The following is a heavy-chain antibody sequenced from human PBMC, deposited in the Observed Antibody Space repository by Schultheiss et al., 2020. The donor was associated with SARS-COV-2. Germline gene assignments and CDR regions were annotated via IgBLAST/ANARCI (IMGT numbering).Heavy chain of an antibody. CDR3: ASLSVVVTASDAFDI. J-gene: IGHJ3*02. CDR1: GGSISSGGYY. D-gene: IGHD2-21*02. V-gene: IGHV4-61*08. Sequence: SETLSLTCTVSGGSISSGGYYWSWIRQPPGKGLEWIGYIYYSGSTNYNPSLKSRVTISVDTSKNQFSLKLSSVTAADTAVYYCASLSVVVTASDAFDIWGQGTMVTVSS. CDR2: IYYSGST.